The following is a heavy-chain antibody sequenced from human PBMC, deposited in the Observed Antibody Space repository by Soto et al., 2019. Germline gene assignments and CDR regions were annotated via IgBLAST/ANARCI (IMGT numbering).Heavy chain of an antibody. CDR2: ISYDGSNK. D-gene: IGHD3-10*01. J-gene: IGHJ4*02. CDR1: GFPFSSYG. CDR3: VGGQYYFDY. Sequence: QVQLVESGGGVVQPGRSLRLSCAASGFPFSSYGMHWVREAPGKGLEWVAVISYDGSNKHYADSVKGRSTISRANSASTLSLQMNSLRPEDTALYYCVGGQYYFDYRGQGTLVTVSP. V-gene: IGHV3-30*03.